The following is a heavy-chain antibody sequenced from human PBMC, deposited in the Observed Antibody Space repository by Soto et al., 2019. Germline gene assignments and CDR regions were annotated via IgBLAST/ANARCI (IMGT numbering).Heavy chain of an antibody. V-gene: IGHV3-30*03. D-gene: IGHD2-21*01. CDR1: GFTINSYG. CDR2: ISYDGTNK. J-gene: IGHJ5*02. Sequence: VQLVESGGGVVQPGRSLRLSCAASGFTINSYGMHWVRQSPGKGLEWVAVISYDGTNKDYVDSVKGRFTISRDISKNTVYLQMNSLRPEDTAVYYCALFIVIQTEATFPWGQGTLVTVS. CDR3: ALFIVIQTEATFP.